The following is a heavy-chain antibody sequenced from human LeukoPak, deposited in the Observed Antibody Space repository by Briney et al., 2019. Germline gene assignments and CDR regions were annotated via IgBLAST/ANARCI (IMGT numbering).Heavy chain of an antibody. D-gene: IGHD2-21*02. CDR2: IYYSGST. CDR3: ASIVVVTANYGMDV. CDR1: GGSISSSSYY. J-gene: IGHJ6*02. V-gene: IGHV4-39*07. Sequence: SETLSLTCTVSGGSISSSSYYWGWIRQPPGKGLEWIGSIYYSGSTYYNPSLKSRVTISVDTSKNQFSLKLSSVTAADTAVYYCASIVVVTANYGMDVWGQGTTVTVSS.